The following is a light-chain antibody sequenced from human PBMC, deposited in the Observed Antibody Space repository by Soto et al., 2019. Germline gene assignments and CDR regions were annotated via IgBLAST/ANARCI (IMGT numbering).Light chain of an antibody. CDR3: CSYAGSPYVV. J-gene: IGLJ2*01. Sequence: QSALTQPASVSGSPGQSITISCTGTSSDVGSYNLVSWYQQHPGKAPKLMIYEGSKRPSGVSNRFSGSKSGNTASLTISGLQAEDEADYYCCSYAGSPYVVFGAGTKLTVL. CDR2: EGS. CDR1: SSDVGSYNL. V-gene: IGLV2-23*01.